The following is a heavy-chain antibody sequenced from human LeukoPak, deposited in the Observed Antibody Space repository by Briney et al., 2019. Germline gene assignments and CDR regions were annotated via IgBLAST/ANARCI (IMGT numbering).Heavy chain of an antibody. CDR3: ARAEYSSGWGYYYGMDV. CDR2: INPNSGGT. J-gene: IGHJ6*02. V-gene: IGHV1-2*06. D-gene: IGHD6-19*01. CDR1: GYTFTGYY. Sequence: ASVKVSCKASGYTFTGYYMRWVRQAPGQGLEWMGRINPNSGGTNYAQKFQGRVTITADESTSTAYMELSSLRSEDTAVYYCARAEYSSGWGYYYGMDVWGQGTTVTVSS.